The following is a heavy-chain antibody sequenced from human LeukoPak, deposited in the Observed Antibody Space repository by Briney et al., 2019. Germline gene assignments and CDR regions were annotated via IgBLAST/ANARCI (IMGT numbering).Heavy chain of an antibody. D-gene: IGHD5-18*01. J-gene: IGHJ4*02. V-gene: IGHV3-30*18. Sequence: GGSLRLSCAASGFTFSSYGMHWVRQAPGKGREWVAVISYDGSNKYYADSVKGRFTISRDNSKNTLYLQMNSLRAEDTAVYYCAKDQWIQLWLNPDYWGQGTLVTVSS. CDR2: ISYDGSNK. CDR3: AKDQWIQLWLNPDY. CDR1: GFTFSSYG.